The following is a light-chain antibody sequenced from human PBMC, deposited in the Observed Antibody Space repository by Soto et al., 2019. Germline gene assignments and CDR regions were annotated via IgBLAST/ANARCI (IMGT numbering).Light chain of an antibody. CDR3: KQYGRSGT. Sequence: ENVLTHSPGTLSLSPGGRSTLFCMAIQSVSSSSLAWYQQQHGQAPTPXIYGASNRATGIPDRFSGSGSGTDFTLTISRMEPEDFAVYYCKQYGRSGTFGQGTKV. CDR1: QSVSSSS. CDR2: GAS. J-gene: IGKJ1*01. V-gene: IGKV3-20*01.